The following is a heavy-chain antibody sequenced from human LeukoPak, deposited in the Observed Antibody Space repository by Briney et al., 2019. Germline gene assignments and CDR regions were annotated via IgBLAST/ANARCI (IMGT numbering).Heavy chain of an antibody. D-gene: IGHD4-17*01. J-gene: IGHJ4*02. Sequence: PGGSLRLSCAASGFTFSIYWMYWVRQAPGKGLVWVSRMNPDGSSTTYADSVKGRFTISRDNAKKMLFLEVNSLRVEDTAVYYCGRGKTTVTDWGQGTLVTVSS. CDR3: GRGKTTVTD. CDR1: GFTFSIYW. CDR2: MNPDGSST. V-gene: IGHV3-74*01.